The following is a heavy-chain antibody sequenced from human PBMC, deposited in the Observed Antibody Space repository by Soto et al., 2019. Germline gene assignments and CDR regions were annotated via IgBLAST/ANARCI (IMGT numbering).Heavy chain of an antibody. D-gene: IGHD1-7*01. CDR3: ARVRELNAFDI. CDR2: IYYSGST. Sequence: SETLSLTCTVSGGSISSGGYYWSWIRQHPGKGLEWIGYIYYSGSTYYNPSLKSRVTISVDTSKNQFSLKLSSVTAADTAVYYCARVRELNAFDIWGQGTMVTVSS. J-gene: IGHJ3*02. V-gene: IGHV4-31*03. CDR1: GGSISSGGYY.